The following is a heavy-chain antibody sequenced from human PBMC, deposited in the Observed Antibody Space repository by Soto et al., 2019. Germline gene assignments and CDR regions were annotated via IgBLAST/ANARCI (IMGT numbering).Heavy chain of an antibody. V-gene: IGHV5-10-1*01. CDR1: GYSFSSFW. J-gene: IGHJ5*02. D-gene: IGHD5-18*01. CDR2: IDPSDSYA. Sequence: GESLKISCKVSGYSFSSFWITWVRQMPGKGLEWMGRIDPSDSYANYSPSFQGHVTFSADKSINTAYLQWSSLKASDTAMYYCGRVRVDKAEGWFDPWGQGTPVTVS. CDR3: GRVRVDKAEGWFDP.